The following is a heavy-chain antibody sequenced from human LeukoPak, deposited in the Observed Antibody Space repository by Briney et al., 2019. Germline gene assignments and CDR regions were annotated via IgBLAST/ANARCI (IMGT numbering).Heavy chain of an antibody. CDR2: ITGGNGTT. Sequence: GASVTVSCMAAGYTYTRYAIHWLRQAPAQRLEWMGCITGGNGTTKYSQKFQCRVSVTRDTSASSVYMELSSLGSEDTAVYCCARGWGGDCYHVHWGQGTQGTVSS. V-gene: IGHV1-3*01. CDR1: GYTYTRYA. D-gene: IGHD2-21*02. J-gene: IGHJ4*02. CDR3: ARGWGGDCYHVH.